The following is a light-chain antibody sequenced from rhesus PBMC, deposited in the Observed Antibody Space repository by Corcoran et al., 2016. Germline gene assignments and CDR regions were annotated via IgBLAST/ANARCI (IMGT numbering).Light chain of an antibody. J-gene: IGKJ1*01. Sequence: EIVMTQSPATLALSPGERANLSCRASQSVSSYLAWYQKKPGQAPRLLIYGASSSDTGIPDRFSGSGSGTEFTLTISSLEPEDVGVYFCLQSSNWPRTFGQGTNVEIK. V-gene: IGKV3-24*04. CDR1: QSVSSY. CDR3: LQSSNWPRT. CDR2: GAS.